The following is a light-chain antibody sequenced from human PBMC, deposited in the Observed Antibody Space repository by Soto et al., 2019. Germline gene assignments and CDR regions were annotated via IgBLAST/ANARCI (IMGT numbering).Light chain of an antibody. CDR3: QQRSNGPLFT. J-gene: IGKJ3*01. Sequence: EIVLTQSPATLSLSPGERATLSCRASQSVGSNLAWYQQKPGQAPRLLIYDASNRATGIPARFSGNGSGTDFTLTISRLAPEDVAVYYCQQRSNGPLFTFGPGTKVDIK. CDR1: QSVGSN. CDR2: DAS. V-gene: IGKV3-11*01.